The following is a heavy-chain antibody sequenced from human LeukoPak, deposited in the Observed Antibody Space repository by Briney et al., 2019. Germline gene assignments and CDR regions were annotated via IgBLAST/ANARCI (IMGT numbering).Heavy chain of an antibody. CDR2: ISAYNSAYNCNT. CDR3: AREYGSGSYTGIDY. Sequence: ATVKVSCKASGYTFINYGITWVRQAPGQGLEWMGWISAYNSAYNCNTHYAQKLQGTDTMTTDTSTNTGYMELRSLRSDDTAVYYCAREYGSGSYTGIDYWGQGTLVTVSS. V-gene: IGHV1-18*01. CDR1: GYTFINYG. D-gene: IGHD3-10*01. J-gene: IGHJ4*02.